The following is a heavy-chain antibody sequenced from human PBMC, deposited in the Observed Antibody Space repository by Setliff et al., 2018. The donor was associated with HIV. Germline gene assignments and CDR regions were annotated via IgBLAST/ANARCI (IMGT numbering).Heavy chain of an antibody. CDR1: GYIFTSYW. CDR2: IYPADSDT. D-gene: IGHD5-12*01. CDR3: ARLPGTWLQSLWERAPYYFDY. J-gene: IGHJ4*02. V-gene: IGHV5-51*01. Sequence: GESLKISCKGSGYIFTSYWIAWVRQMPGKGLEWMGIIYPADSDTRYSPSFQGQVTISADKSISTAFLQWNSLRASDTAMYYCARLPGTWLQSLWERAPYYFDYWGPGTLITVSS.